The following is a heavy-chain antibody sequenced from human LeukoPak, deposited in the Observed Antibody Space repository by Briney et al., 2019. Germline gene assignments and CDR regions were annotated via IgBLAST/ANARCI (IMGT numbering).Heavy chain of an antibody. CDR3: ARVGRRGYSYQYAFDI. J-gene: IGHJ3*02. Sequence: PSETLSLTCTVSGGSISSSSYYWGWIRQPPGKGLEWIGSIYYSGGTYYNPSLKSRVTISVDTSKNQFSLKLSSVTAADTAVYYCARVGRRGYSYQYAFDIWGQGTMVTVSS. V-gene: IGHV4-39*07. CDR1: GGSISSSSYY. CDR2: IYYSGGT. D-gene: IGHD5-18*01.